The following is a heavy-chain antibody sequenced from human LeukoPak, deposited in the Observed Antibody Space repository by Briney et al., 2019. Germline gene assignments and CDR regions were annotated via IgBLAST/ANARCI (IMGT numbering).Heavy chain of an antibody. CDR2: ISYDGSNK. D-gene: IGHD5-12*01. V-gene: IGHV3-30*18. CDR3: AKDAFRYSGYDDNTVFDY. J-gene: IGHJ4*02. CDR1: GFTFSSYG. Sequence: GGSLRLSCAASGFTFSSYGMHWVRQAPGKGLEWVAVISYDGSNKYYADSVKGRFTISRDNSKNPLYLQMNSLRAEDTAVYYCAKDAFRYSGYDDNTVFDYWGQGTLVTVSS.